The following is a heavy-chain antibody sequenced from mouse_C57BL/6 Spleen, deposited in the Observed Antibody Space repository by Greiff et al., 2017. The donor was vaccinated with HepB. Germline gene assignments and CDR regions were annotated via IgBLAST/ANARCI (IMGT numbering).Heavy chain of an antibody. J-gene: IGHJ2*01. CDR3: AREGGQRRHGDY. Sequence: QVQLQQPGAELVRPGSSVKLSCKASGYTFTSYWMDWVQQRPGQGLEWIGNIYPSDSETHYNQKFKDKATLTVDKSSSTAYMQLSSLTSEDSAVYYCAREGGQRRHGDYWGQGTTLTVSS. CDR2: IYPSDSET. D-gene: IGHD3-2*02. V-gene: IGHV1-61*01. CDR1: GYTFTSYW.